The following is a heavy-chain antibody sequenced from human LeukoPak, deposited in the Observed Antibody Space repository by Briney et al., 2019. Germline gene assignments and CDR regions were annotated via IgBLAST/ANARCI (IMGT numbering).Heavy chain of an antibody. Sequence: SVKVSCKASGGTFSSYAISWVRQAPGQGPEWMGGIIPIFGTANYAQKFQGRVTITADESTSTAYMELSSLRSEDTAVYYCARDGCTNGVCYTHWYFDLWGRGTLVTVSS. CDR3: ARDGCTNGVCYTHWYFDL. V-gene: IGHV1-69*13. CDR2: IIPIFGTA. D-gene: IGHD2-8*01. J-gene: IGHJ2*01. CDR1: GGTFSSYA.